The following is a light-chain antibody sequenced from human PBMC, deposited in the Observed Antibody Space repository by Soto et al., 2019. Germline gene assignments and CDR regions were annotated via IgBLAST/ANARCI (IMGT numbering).Light chain of an antibody. CDR1: NSDVGTYNS. J-gene: IGLJ1*01. V-gene: IGLV2-14*01. Sequence: QSALTQPASVSGSPGQSITISCTGTNSDVGTYNSVSWYQHHPGKAPKLMICEVSNRPSGVSNRFSGSKSGNTASLSISGLQAQDAADYYCSSYRSSNTYVFGRGTKAT. CDR3: SSYRSSNTYV. CDR2: EVS.